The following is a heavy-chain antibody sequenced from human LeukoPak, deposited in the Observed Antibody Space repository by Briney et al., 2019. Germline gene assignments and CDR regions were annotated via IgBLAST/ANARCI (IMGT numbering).Heavy chain of an antibody. J-gene: IGHJ4*02. CDR1: GGTFISYA. CDR2: INPNSGGT. CDR3: ARAVTVEMATILY. Sequence: GASVKVSCKASGGTFISYAISWVRQAPGQGLEWMGWINPNSGGTNYAQKFQGSVTMTRDTSISTAYMELSRLRSDDTAVYYCARAVTVEMATILYCGQGTLVTVSS. V-gene: IGHV1-2*02. D-gene: IGHD5-24*01.